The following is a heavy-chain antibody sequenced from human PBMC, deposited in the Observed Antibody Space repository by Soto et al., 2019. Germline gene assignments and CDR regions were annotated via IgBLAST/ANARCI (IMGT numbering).Heavy chain of an antibody. D-gene: IGHD6-19*01. Sequence: QVQLVESGGGVVQPGRSLRLSCAASGFTFSNYAINWVRQAPGKGLEWVAVISYDGSNKKYTDSVKGRFTISRDNSRNTIYLQMTNLRPEDTAVYFCARDIASTGWYWGSFDYWGQGTLVTVSS. CDR3: ARDIASTGWYWGSFDY. CDR1: GFTFSNYA. V-gene: IGHV3-30*04. CDR2: ISYDGSNK. J-gene: IGHJ4*02.